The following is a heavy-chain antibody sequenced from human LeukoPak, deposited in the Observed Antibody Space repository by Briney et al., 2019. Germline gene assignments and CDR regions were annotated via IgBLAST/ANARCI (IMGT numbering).Heavy chain of an antibody. J-gene: IGHJ4*02. V-gene: IGHV3-11*04. CDR3: ARDSALEDQIGRLVDY. D-gene: IGHD3-3*01. CDR2: ISSSGSTI. Sequence: GGSLRLSCAASGFTVSSNYMSWVRQAPGKGLGWVSYISSSGSTIYYADSVKGRFTISRDNAKNSLYLQMNSLRAEETAVYYCARDSALEDQIGRLVDYWGQGTLVTVSS. CDR1: GFTVSSNY.